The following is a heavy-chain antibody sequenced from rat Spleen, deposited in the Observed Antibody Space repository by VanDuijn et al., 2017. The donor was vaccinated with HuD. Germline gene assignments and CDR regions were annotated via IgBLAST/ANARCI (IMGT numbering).Heavy chain of an antibody. V-gene: IGHV2S12*01. D-gene: IGHD5-1*01. J-gene: IGHJ2*01. CDR3: TRGLGDY. Sequence: QVQLKESGPGLVQPSQTLSLTCTVSGFSLTSDGVSWVRQPPGKGLEWIAAVSSGGNTYYDSTLKSRLSISRDTSKSQVLLKVNSLQSDDTAIYICTRGLGDYWGQGVMVTVSS. CDR2: VSSGGNT. CDR1: GFSLTSDG.